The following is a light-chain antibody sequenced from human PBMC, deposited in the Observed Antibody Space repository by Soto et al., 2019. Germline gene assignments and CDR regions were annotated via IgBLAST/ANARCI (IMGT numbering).Light chain of an antibody. CDR3: QQYYSYPLNT. Sequence: AIRMTQSPSSFSASTGDRVTITCRASQGISSYLAWYQQKPGKAPKLLIYAASTLQSGVPSRFSGSGSGTDFTRTISCLQSEDFATYYCQQYYSYPLNTFGQGTKLEIK. CDR1: QGISSY. V-gene: IGKV1-8*01. CDR2: AAS. J-gene: IGKJ2*01.